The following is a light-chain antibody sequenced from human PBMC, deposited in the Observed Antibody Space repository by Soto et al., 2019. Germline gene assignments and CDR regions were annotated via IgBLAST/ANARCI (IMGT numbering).Light chain of an antibody. CDR3: QQYNSWPLT. CDR1: QSVSSN. V-gene: IGKV3-15*01. Sequence: EILTTQSPATETLPPLRRDTHSCKASQSVSSNLAWYQQKHGQAHRLLIYGAYTRATGFPARFSGSGSGTEFTLTISSMQSEEFAVYYCQQYNSWPLTGGPRTKLDIK. CDR2: GAY. J-gene: IGKJ3*01.